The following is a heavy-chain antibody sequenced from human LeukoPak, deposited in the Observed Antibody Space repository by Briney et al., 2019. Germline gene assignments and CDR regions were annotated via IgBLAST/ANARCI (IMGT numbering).Heavy chain of an antibody. D-gene: IGHD1-26*01. CDR3: ARDREYSGSYYLDY. CDR2: INHSGST. CDR1: GGSFSGYY. J-gene: IGHJ4*02. V-gene: IGHV4-34*01. Sequence: SETLSLTCAVYGGSFSGYYWSWIRQPPGKGLEWIGEINHSGSTNYNPSLKSRVTISVDTSKNQFSLKLSSVTAADTAVYYCARDREYSGSYYLDYWGQGTLVTVSS.